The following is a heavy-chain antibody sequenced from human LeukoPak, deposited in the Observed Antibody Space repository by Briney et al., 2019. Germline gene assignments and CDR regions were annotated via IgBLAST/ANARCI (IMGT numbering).Heavy chain of an antibody. J-gene: IGHJ4*02. Sequence: PSKTLSLTCAVYGGSFSGYYWSWIRQPPGKGLEWIGEINHSGSTNYNPSLKSRVTISVDTSKNQFSLKLSSVTAADTAVYYCARAGYDYVWGSYRYASYYFDYWGQGTLVTASS. CDR3: ARAGYDYVWGSYRYASYYFDY. CDR1: GGSFSGYY. D-gene: IGHD3-16*02. V-gene: IGHV4-34*01. CDR2: INHSGST.